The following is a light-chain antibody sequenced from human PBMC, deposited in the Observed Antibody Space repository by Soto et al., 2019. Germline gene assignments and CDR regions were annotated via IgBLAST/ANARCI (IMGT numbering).Light chain of an antibody. CDR3: QQYGSSGT. V-gene: IGKV3-20*01. J-gene: IGKJ1*01. CDR2: GAS. CDR1: QSVSNNY. Sequence: EIVLTQSPGTLSLPPGEISTLSCRASQSVSNNYLAWYQQKPGQAPRLLIYGASNRATGIPDRFSGSGSGTDFTLTISRLEPEDFAVYYCQQYGSSGTFGQGTKVDI.